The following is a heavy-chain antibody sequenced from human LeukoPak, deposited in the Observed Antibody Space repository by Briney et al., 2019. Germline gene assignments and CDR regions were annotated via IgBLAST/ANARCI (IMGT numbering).Heavy chain of an antibody. V-gene: IGHV1-2*02. CDR1: GYTFTGYY. J-gene: IGHJ6*02. CDR3: ARVKGDSSPGYYYYYGMDV. CDR2: INPNSGGT. Sequence: ASVKVSCKASGYTFTGYYMHWVRQAPGQGLEWMGWINPNSGGTNYAQKFQGRVTMTRDTSISTAYMELRRLRSDDTAAYYCARVKGDSSPGYYYYYGMDVWGQGTTVTVSS. D-gene: IGHD6-13*01.